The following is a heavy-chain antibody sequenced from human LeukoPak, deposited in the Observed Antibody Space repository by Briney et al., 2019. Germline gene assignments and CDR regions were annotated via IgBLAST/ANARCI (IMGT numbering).Heavy chain of an antibody. V-gene: IGHV3-21*01. Sequence: PGGSLRLSCAASGFTFSSYSMNWDRQAPGKGLEWVSSISSSSSYIYYADSVKGGFTISRDNAKNSLYLQMNSLRAEDTAVYYCARGKDSAFGYWGQGTLVTVSS. J-gene: IGHJ4*02. CDR2: ISSSSSYI. CDR3: ARGKDSAFGY. CDR1: GFTFSSYS. D-gene: IGHD2-15*01.